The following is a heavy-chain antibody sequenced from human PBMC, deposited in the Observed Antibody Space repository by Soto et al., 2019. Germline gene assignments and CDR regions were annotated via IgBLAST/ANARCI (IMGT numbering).Heavy chain of an antibody. J-gene: IGHJ4*02. CDR1: GYTFTGYY. CDR2: INPNRGGK. V-gene: IGHV1-2*02. Sequence: GASVKVSCKASGYTFTGYYMHWVRQAPGQGLEWKGWINPNRGGKNYAQKFQGRVTMTRDTSISTAYMELSRLRSDDTAVYYCTKGLRHERNVVVVAETKLIYWYQGTLVIVCS. D-gene: IGHD2-15*01. CDR3: TKGLRHERNVVVVAETKLIY.